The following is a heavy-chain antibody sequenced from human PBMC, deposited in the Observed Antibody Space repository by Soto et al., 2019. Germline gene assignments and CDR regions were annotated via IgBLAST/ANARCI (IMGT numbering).Heavy chain of an antibody. CDR2: ISSSGSTI. CDR1: GFTFSSYE. CDR3: ARDGIGAARYFDY. V-gene: IGHV3-48*03. D-gene: IGHD6-13*01. Sequence: GGSLRLSCAASGFTFSSYEMNWVRQAPGKGLEWVSYISSSGSTIYYTDSVKGRFTISRDNAKNSLYLQMNSLRAEDTAVYYCARDGIGAARYFDYWGQGTLVTVSS. J-gene: IGHJ4*02.